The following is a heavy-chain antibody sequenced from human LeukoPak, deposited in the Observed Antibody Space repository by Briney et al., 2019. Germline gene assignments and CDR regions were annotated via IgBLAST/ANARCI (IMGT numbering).Heavy chain of an antibody. CDR2: IKEDGSEK. V-gene: IGHV3-7*03. CDR3: ASPVGATTVRAFDI. D-gene: IGHD1-26*01. Sequence: GGSLRLSCAASGLNFSSRWMNWVRQAPGQGLEWVASIKEDGSEKHYVDSVKGRFTISRDNGKNSLYLQMNSLRAEDTAVYYCASPVGATTVRAFDIWGQGTMVTVSS. J-gene: IGHJ3*02. CDR1: GLNFSSRW.